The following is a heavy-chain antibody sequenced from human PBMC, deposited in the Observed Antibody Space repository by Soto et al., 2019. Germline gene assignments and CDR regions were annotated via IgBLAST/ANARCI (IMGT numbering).Heavy chain of an antibody. CDR3: SAERVLLWFGELLYRYYYGMDV. J-gene: IGHJ6*02. V-gene: IGHV4-39*01. CDR1: GGSISSSSYY. CDR2: IFYSGST. D-gene: IGHD3-10*01. Sequence: SETLSLTCTVSGGSISSSSYYWGWIRQPPGKGLEWIGSIFYSGSTYYNPSLKSRVTLSVDTSKNQFSLKLSSVTAADTAVYYCSAERVLLWFGELLYRYYYGMDVWGQGTTVTVSS.